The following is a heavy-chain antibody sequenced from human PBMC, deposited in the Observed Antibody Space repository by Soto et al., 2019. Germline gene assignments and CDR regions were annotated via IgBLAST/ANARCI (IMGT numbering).Heavy chain of an antibody. V-gene: IGHV4-34*01. CDR2: INHSGST. CDR3: ARPEVAATYCDDS. CDR1: GGSFNDCY. Sequence: SDTLSFTCAVSGGSFNDCYWSWFRQTPGKGLEWIGRINHSGSTNYNPSLKSRVTISVDTSKDQFSLKLSSVNAADTAIDYCARPEVAATYCDDSGGQGTFVT. J-gene: IGHJ4*02. D-gene: IGHD2-15*01.